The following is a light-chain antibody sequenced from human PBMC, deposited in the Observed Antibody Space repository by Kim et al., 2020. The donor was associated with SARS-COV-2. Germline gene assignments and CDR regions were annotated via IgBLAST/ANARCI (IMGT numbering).Light chain of an antibody. CDR1: NIGSKI. V-gene: IGLV3-9*01. Sequence: SYELTQPLSVSVALGQTATITCGASNIGSKIVHWYQQTPGQAPVMVIDRDTNRPSGIPERFSGSTSGNTATLTISRAQAGDEADYYCQVWDSNTWVFGGGTQLTFL. J-gene: IGLJ3*02. CDR2: RDT. CDR3: QVWDSNTWV.